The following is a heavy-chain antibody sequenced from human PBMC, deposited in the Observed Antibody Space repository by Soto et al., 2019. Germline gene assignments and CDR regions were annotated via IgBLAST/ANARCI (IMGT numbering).Heavy chain of an antibody. CDR1: GFTFSSYG. D-gene: IGHD6-13*01. Sequence: GGSLRLSCATSGFTFSSYGMHWVRKAPGKGLEWVAVISYDGSNKYYSDSVKGRFTISRDNSKNTLYLQMNSLRAEDMAVYYCAKTNIAAAGPNPDYWGQGTLVTV. J-gene: IGHJ4*02. CDR2: ISYDGSNK. CDR3: AKTNIAAAGPNPDY. V-gene: IGHV3-30*18.